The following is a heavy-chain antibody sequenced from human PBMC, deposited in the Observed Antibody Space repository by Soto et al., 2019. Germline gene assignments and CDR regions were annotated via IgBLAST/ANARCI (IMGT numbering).Heavy chain of an antibody. Sequence: QVQLVQSGAEVKKPGASVKVSCKASGYTFTSYDINWVRQATGQGFEYLGWMNPNSGNTGYVKKFQGRVTMTRTTSMSTAYMELSSLRSEDTAVYYCARGSKYGDYSRWFDPWGPGTLVTVSS. D-gene: IGHD4-17*01. CDR1: GYTFTSYD. CDR2: MNPNSGNT. J-gene: IGHJ5*02. CDR3: ARGSKYGDYSRWFDP. V-gene: IGHV1-8*01.